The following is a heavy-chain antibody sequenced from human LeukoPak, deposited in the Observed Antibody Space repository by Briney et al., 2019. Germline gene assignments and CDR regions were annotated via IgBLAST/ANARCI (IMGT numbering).Heavy chain of an antibody. CDR1: GYTFTGYY. CDR3: ARGGLNYYDSSGYYDY. V-gene: IGHV1-2*02. D-gene: IGHD3-22*01. Sequence: GASVKVSCKASGYTFTGYYMHWVRQAPGQGLEWMGWINPNSGGTNYAQKFQGRVTMTRDTSISTAYMELSRPRSDDTAVYYCARGGLNYYDSSGYYDYWGQGTLVTVSS. J-gene: IGHJ4*02. CDR2: INPNSGGT.